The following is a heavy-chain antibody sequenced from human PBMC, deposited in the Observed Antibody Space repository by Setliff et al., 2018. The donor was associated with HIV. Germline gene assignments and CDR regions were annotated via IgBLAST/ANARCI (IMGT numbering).Heavy chain of an antibody. D-gene: IGHD3-10*01. CDR1: GYTFTTYG. J-gene: IGHJ6*02. V-gene: IGHV1-18*04. Sequence: ASVKVSCKATGYTFTTYGVNWVRQAPGQGLEWMGWINSYNGNTKFAQKFQGRVTMTTDTSTTTAFMELRSLKADDTGIYYCSRSGVPPYYYYGMDVWGQGTTVTVSS. CDR2: INSYNGNT. CDR3: SRSGVPPYYYYGMDV.